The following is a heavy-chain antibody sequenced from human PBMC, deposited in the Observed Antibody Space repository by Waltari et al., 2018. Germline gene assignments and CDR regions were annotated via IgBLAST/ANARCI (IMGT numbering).Heavy chain of an antibody. D-gene: IGHD6-19*01. CDR2: IWYDGSNK. J-gene: IGHJ4*02. Sequence: QVQLVESGGGVVQPGRSLRLSCAASGFTFSSYGMHWVRQAPGKGLEWVAVIWYDGSNKYYADSVKGRFTISRANSKNTLYLQMNSLRAEDTAVYYCARGVRATSSGWLYYFDYWGQGTLVTVSS. CDR1: GFTFSSYG. CDR3: ARGVRATSSGWLYYFDY. V-gene: IGHV3-33*01.